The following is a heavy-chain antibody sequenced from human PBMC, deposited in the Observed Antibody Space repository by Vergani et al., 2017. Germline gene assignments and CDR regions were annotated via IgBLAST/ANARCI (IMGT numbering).Heavy chain of an antibody. J-gene: IGHJ6*02. CDR2: IRFDGSNP. CDR3: ANKGGSLYYYGVDV. V-gene: IGHV3-30*02. CDR1: GYTFGHFD. D-gene: IGHD1-26*01. Sequence: QGQLLQSGGGVVQPVGSLRLSCIGSGYTFGHFDMNWVRQALGKGLAWVAFIRFDGSNPQYIDSVKGRFTISRDHSTYTLFLQMKGLRPEDTGTYFCANKGGSLYYYGVDVWGQGTTITVSS.